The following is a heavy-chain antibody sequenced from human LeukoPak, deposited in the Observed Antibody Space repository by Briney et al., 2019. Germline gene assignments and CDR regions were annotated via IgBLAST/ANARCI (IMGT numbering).Heavy chain of an antibody. CDR3: ARDGITMVRGVPDY. CDR2: ISYDGSNK. D-gene: IGHD3-10*01. V-gene: IGHV3-30-3*01. CDR1: GFTFSSYA. Sequence: GGSLRLSCAASGFTFSSYAMHWVRQAPGKGLEWVAVISYDGSNKYHADSVKGRFTISRDNSKNTLYLQMNSLRAEDTAVYYCARDGITMVRGVPDYWGQGTLVTVSS. J-gene: IGHJ4*02.